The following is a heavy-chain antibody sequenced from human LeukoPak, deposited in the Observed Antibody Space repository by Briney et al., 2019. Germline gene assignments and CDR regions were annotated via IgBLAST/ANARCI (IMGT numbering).Heavy chain of an antibody. V-gene: IGHV4-34*12. CDR2: IIQSGST. D-gene: IGHD3-16*02. CDR3: ARRGNSYRGPNWFDP. CDR1: GGSISSYC. Sequence: SETLSLTCTVSGGSISSYCWSWIRQPPGKGLEWIGEIIQSGSTNYNPSLKSRLTISLDTSKNQFSLKLSSVTAADTAVYYCARRGNSYRGPNWFDPWGQGTLVTVSS. J-gene: IGHJ5*02.